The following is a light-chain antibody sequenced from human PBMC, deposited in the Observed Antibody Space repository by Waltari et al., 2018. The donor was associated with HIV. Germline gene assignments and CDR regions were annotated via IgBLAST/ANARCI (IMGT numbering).Light chain of an antibody. Sequence: EIVLTQPPAILSSTPGERVLLSCRASQSVSSYLAWYQQKPGQAPRLLMYDSSNRATGLPAMFSGSGSGKDFTLTISRLEPEDFAVYYCQLRNSWPPNVTLGPATKVDIK. V-gene: IGKV3-11*01. J-gene: IGKJ3*01. CDR1: QSVSSY. CDR3: QLRNSWPPNVT. CDR2: DSS.